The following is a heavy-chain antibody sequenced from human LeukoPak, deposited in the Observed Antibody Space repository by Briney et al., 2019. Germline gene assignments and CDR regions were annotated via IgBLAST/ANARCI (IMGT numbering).Heavy chain of an antibody. CDR2: INTNTGNP. CDR3: ARVGIAARPTQLYYFDY. D-gene: IGHD6-6*01. Sequence: ASVKVSCKASGYTFTSYAMNWVRQAPGQGLEWMGWINTNTGNPTYAQGFTGRFVFSLDTPVSTAYLQISSLKAEDTAVYYCARVGIAARPTQLYYFDYWGQGTLVTVSS. J-gene: IGHJ4*02. V-gene: IGHV7-4-1*02. CDR1: GYTFTSYA.